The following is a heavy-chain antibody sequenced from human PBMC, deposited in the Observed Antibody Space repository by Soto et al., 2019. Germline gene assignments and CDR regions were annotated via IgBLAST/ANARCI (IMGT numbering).Heavy chain of an antibody. J-gene: IGHJ6*02. CDR2: ISGYNGNT. V-gene: IGHV1-18*01. D-gene: IGHD3-10*01. CDR1: GYTFSNYG. Sequence: QVQLVQSGAEVKKPGASVTVSCKTSGYTFSNYGINWVRQAPGQGLEWMGWISGYNGNTNYAQTVQGRVTMTTDTCSGTVYMVLRGLKSDATGMYCCARFIMVCGWFDPNYYHGKDVWGQGTTVTVSS. CDR3: ARFIMVCGWFDPNYYHGKDV.